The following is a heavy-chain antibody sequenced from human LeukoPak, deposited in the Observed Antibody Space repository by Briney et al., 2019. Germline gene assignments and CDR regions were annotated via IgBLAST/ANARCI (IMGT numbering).Heavy chain of an antibody. CDR3: ARVAGGYYYMDV. J-gene: IGHJ6*03. V-gene: IGHV3-21*01. CDR2: ISSTSSNI. Sequence: GGSLRLSCAASGLTFSSYTMNWVRQAPGKGLEWVSSISSTSSNIYYADSVKGRFTISRDNAQNSLYLQMNSLRAEDTAVYYCARVAGGYYYMDVWGKGTTVTVSS. CDR1: GLTFSSYT.